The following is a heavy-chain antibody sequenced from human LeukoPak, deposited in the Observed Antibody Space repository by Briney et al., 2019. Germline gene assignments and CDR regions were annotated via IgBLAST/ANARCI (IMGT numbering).Heavy chain of an antibody. CDR1: GGSISSYY. D-gene: IGHD3-16*01. CDR3: AREDTLGAGYMDV. J-gene: IGHJ6*03. Sequence: SETLSLTCTVSGGSISSYYWSWIRQPPGRGLGWLGYIYYSGSPNYNPSLKSRVTISVDTAKNQFSLKLSSVTAADTAVYYCAREDTLGAGYMDVWGKGTTVTVSS. CDR2: IYYSGSP. V-gene: IGHV4-59*01.